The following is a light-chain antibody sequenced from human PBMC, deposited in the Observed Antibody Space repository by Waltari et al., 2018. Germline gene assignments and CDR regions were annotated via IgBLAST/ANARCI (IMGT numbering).Light chain of an antibody. CDR2: EDD. CDR3: QSYDNNIVL. Sequence: NFMLTQPHSVSESPGKTVTISCTRNSGDIVGDYVQWYQQRPGSAPTTVIYEDDQRPSGVPDRFSGSIDTSNSASLTISRLTTEDEAAYYCQSYDNNIVLFGGGTKLTVL. CDR1: SGDIVGDY. V-gene: IGLV6-57*03. J-gene: IGLJ2*01.